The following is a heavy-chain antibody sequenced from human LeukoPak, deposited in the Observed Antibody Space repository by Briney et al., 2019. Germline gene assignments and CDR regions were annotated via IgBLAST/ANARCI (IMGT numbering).Heavy chain of an antibody. J-gene: IGHJ4*02. CDR1: GGTFSSYA. Sequence: ASVKVSCKASGGTFSSYAISWVRQAPGQGLEWMGGIIPIFGTANYAQKFQGRVTITADESTSTAYMELSSLRSEDTAVYYCARAMLAYCSSTSCYGWYYFDYWGQGTLVTVSS. D-gene: IGHD2-2*01. V-gene: IGHV1-69*13. CDR3: ARAMLAYCSSTSCYGWYYFDY. CDR2: IIPIFGTA.